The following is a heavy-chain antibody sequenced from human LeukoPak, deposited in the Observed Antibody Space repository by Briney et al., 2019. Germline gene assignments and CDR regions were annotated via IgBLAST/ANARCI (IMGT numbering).Heavy chain of an antibody. Sequence: GGSLRLSCAASGFIFSPYSMNWVRQAPGKGLEWVSYISSASTTIYYADSVKGRFSISRDNSKNTLYLQMNSLRAEDTAVYYCARAAPYSGDDYSDYWGQGTLVTVSS. V-gene: IGHV3-48*01. CDR2: ISSASTTI. J-gene: IGHJ4*02. D-gene: IGHD5-12*01. CDR1: GFIFSPYS. CDR3: ARAAPYSGDDYSDY.